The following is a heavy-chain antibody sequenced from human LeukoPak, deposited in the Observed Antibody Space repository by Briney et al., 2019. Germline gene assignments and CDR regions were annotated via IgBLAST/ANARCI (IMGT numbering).Heavy chain of an antibody. D-gene: IGHD6-13*01. CDR2: IIPILGIA. CDR1: GGTFSSYA. CDR3: ARWAIAGPYYFDY. V-gene: IGHV1-69*04. J-gene: IGHJ4*02. Sequence: VASVTVSCTASGGTFSSYAISWVRQAPGQGLEWMGRIIPILGIANYAQKFQGRVTITADKSTSTAYMELSSLRSEDTAVYYCARWAIAGPYYFDYWGQGTLVTVSS.